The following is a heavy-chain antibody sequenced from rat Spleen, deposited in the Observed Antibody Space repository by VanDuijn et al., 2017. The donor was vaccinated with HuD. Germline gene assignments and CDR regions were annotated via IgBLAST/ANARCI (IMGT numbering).Heavy chain of an antibody. J-gene: IGHJ2*01. CDR3: ARHNVTTGDYFDY. D-gene: IGHD1-10*01. CDR2: ITNTGRSV. V-gene: IGHV5-31*01. Sequence: EVQLVESGGGLVQPGRSLKLSCVTSGFTFNNYWMTWIRQAPGKGLEWIASITNTGRSVHYPASVKGRFTISRDNAKTTLYLQMDSLRSEDTATYYCARHNVTTGDYFDYWGQGVMVTVSS. CDR1: GFTFNNYW.